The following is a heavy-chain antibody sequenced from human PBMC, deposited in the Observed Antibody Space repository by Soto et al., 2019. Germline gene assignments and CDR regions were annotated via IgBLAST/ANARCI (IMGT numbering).Heavy chain of an antibody. CDR2: IYSGDST. Sequence: VGSLRLSCAASGFLVSRNYLNWVRQAPGKGLEWVSGIYSGDSTYYADSVRGRFTMSRDNSKNTMYLQMNSLRAGDTAVYYCARDPYTSDWAPNLDYWGQGALVTVSS. J-gene: IGHJ4*02. CDR1: GFLVSRNY. V-gene: IGHV3-66*01. D-gene: IGHD6-19*01. CDR3: ARDPYTSDWAPNLDY.